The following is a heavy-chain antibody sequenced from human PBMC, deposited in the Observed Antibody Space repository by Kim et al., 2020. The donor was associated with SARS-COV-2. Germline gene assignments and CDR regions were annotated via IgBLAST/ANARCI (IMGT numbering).Heavy chain of an antibody. CDR3: ARGKAVAGTGLFDP. J-gene: IGHJ5*02. D-gene: IGHD6-13*01. V-gene: IGHV3-21*01. Sequence: ADSVKGRFTISRDNAKNSLYLQMNSLRAEDTAVYYCARGKAVAGTGLFDPWGQGTLVTVSS.